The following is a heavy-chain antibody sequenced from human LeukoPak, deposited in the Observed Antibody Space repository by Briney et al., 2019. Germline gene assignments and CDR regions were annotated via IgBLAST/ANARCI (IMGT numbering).Heavy chain of an antibody. V-gene: IGHV4-4*07. CDR1: GGSISSYY. CDR3: AKSVRIQLWLPVSKSYYYYYMDV. Sequence: SETLSLTCTVSGGSISSYYWSWIRQPAGKGLEWIGRIYTSGSTNYNPSLKSRVTMSVDTSKNQFSLKLSSVTAADTAVYYCAKSVRIQLWLPVSKSYYYYYMDVWGKGTTVTVSS. J-gene: IGHJ6*03. CDR2: IYTSGST. D-gene: IGHD5-18*01.